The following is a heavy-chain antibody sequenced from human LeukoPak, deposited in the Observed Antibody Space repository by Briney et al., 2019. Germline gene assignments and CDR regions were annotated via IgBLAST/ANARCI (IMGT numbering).Heavy chain of an antibody. J-gene: IGHJ6*03. V-gene: IGHV1-24*01. Sequence: ASVKVSCKVSGYTLTELSMHWVRQAPGKGLEWMGGFDPEDGETIYAQRFQGRVTMTEDTSTDTAYMELSSLRSEDTAVYYCARDPGPRNYYYYYMDVWGKGTTVTVSS. CDR1: GYTLTELS. CDR2: FDPEDGET. CDR3: ARDPGPRNYYYYYMDV.